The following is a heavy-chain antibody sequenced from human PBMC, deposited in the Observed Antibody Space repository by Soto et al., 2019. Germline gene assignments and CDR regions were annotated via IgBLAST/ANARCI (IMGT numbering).Heavy chain of an antibody. V-gene: IGHV1-18*01. CDR2: ISSSNGDT. Sequence: QVQLVQSGAEVKKPGASVKVSCKASGYSFTSHGISWVRQAPGQGLEWMAWISSSNGDTNYAQKFQGRVTVTTDTSTSTGYLELRSLRSEDTAVYYCARMVRGSNIDYYHYMDVWGKGTTVTV. J-gene: IGHJ6*03. CDR3: ARMVRGSNIDYYHYMDV. D-gene: IGHD3-10*01. CDR1: GYSFTSHG.